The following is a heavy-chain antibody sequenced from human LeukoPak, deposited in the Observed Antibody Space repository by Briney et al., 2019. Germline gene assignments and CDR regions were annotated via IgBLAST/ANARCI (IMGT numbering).Heavy chain of an antibody. Sequence: PGGSLRLSCAASGFTFSTYATSWVRQAPGKGLEWVSTISGSGGSTYYADSVKGRFTISRDNSKNTLYLQMNTLRAEDTAVHYCARGGYNTYYFDYWGQGTLVTVSS. CDR1: GFTFSTYA. V-gene: IGHV3-23*01. D-gene: IGHD5-24*01. CDR3: ARGGYNTYYFDY. J-gene: IGHJ4*02. CDR2: ISGSGGST.